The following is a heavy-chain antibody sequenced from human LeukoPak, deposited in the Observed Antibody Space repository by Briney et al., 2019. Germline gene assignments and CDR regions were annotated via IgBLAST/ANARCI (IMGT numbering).Heavy chain of an antibody. V-gene: IGHV3-30*04. J-gene: IGHJ3*02. CDR3: ARDDRQWLDIFGAFDI. Sequence: GRSLRLSCAASGFTFSSYAMHWVRQAPGKGLEWVAVISYDGSNKYYADSVKGRFTISRDNSKNTLYLQMNSLRAEDTAVYYCARDDRQWLDIFGAFDIWGQGTMVTVSS. CDR1: GFTFSSYA. CDR2: ISYDGSNK. D-gene: IGHD6-19*01.